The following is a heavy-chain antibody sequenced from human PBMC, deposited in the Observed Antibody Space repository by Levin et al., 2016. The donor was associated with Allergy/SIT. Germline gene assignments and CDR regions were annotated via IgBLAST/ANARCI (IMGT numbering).Heavy chain of an antibody. Sequence: ASVKVSCKTSGYTFTNYDINWVRQATGQGLEWMGWMNPNSGNTGYAQKFQGRVTMTRNTSISTAYMELSSLRSEDTAVYYCARDGGYEYWYFDYWGQGTLVTVSS. CDR3: ARDGGYEYWYFDY. CDR2: MNPNSGNT. V-gene: IGHV1-8*01. CDR1: GYTFTNYD. J-gene: IGHJ4*02. D-gene: IGHD5-12*01.